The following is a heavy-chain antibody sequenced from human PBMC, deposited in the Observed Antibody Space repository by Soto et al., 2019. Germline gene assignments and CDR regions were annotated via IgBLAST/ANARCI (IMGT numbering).Heavy chain of an antibody. V-gene: IGHV3-7*01. CDR2: IKQDGSEK. CDR3: ARDPNIVLVPAALRSYYYYYGMDG. CDR1: GFTFSSYW. J-gene: IGHJ6*02. D-gene: IGHD2-2*01. Sequence: EVQLVESGGGLVQPGGSLRLSCAASGFTFSSYWMSWVRQAPGKGLEWVANIKQDGSEKYYVDSVKGRFTISRDNAKNSLYLQMNRLRADDTAVYYCARDPNIVLVPAALRSYYYYYGMDGWGQGTTVTVSS.